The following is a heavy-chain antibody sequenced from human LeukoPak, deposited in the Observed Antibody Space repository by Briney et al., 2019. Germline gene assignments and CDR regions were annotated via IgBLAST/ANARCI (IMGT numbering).Heavy chain of an antibody. V-gene: IGHV5-51*01. J-gene: IGHJ4*02. CDR3: AKGDGEFEY. D-gene: IGHD3-10*01. CDR2: IYPSDSDT. Sequence: GESPRISCEASGYKFTSYWIGWMRQMPGKGLEWMGVIYPSDSDTRYNLSFEGQVTISADKSINTAYLQWSSLRPSDTAVYYCAKGDGEFEYWGQGTLVTVSS. CDR1: GYKFTSYW.